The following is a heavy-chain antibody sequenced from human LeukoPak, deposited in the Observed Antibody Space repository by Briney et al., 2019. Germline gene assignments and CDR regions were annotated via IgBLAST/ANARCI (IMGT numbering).Heavy chain of an antibody. J-gene: IGHJ4*02. CDR1: VYTFTSYG. CDR3: ARDRWERITIFRVKSYYFDY. Sequence: GASVKVSCKASVYTFTSYGISWVRQAPGQGLEWMGWISAYNGNTNYAQKLQGRVTMTTDTSTSTAYMELRSLRSDDTAVYYCARDRWERITIFRVKSYYFDYWGQGTLVTVSS. D-gene: IGHD3-3*01. CDR2: ISAYNGNT. V-gene: IGHV1-18*01.